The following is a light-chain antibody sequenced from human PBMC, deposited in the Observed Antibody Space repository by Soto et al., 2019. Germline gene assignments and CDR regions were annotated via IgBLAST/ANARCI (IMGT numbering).Light chain of an antibody. CDR2: GAS. J-gene: IGKJ1*01. CDR1: QSVSGNC. V-gene: IGKV3-20*01. Sequence: EIVLTQSPGTLSLSPGERATLSCRASQSVSGNCLAWYQQKPGQAPRLLIYGASSRATGIPDRFSGSGSGTDFTLTISRLEPEDFAMYYCQQYGSSPRTFGQGTKVEIK. CDR3: QQYGSSPRT.